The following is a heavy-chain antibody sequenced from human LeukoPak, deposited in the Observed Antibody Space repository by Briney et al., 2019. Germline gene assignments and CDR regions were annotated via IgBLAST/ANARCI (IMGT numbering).Heavy chain of an antibody. D-gene: IGHD6-19*01. CDR1: GYTFTSYD. Sequence: ASVKVSCKASGYTFTSYDINWVRQATGQGLEWMGWMNPNSGNTGYAQKFQGRVTITRNTSISTAYVELSSLRSEDTAVYYCARVLSGWHENYYYYYYMDVWGKGTTVTVSS. CDR2: MNPNSGNT. J-gene: IGHJ6*03. CDR3: ARVLSGWHENYYYYYYMDV. V-gene: IGHV1-8*03.